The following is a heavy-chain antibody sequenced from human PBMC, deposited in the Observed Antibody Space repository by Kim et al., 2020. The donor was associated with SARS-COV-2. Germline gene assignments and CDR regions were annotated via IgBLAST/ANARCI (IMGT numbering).Heavy chain of an antibody. Sequence: GGSLRLSCAASGFTFSSYAMSWVRQAPGKGLEWVSAISGSGGSTYYADSVKGRFTISRDNSKNTLYLQMNSLRAEDTAVYYCAKVKEGRIVGATAAVGYFDYWGQGTLVTVSS. V-gene: IGHV3-23*01. J-gene: IGHJ4*02. CDR3: AKVKEGRIVGATAAVGYFDY. CDR1: GFTFSSYA. CDR2: ISGSGGST. D-gene: IGHD1-26*01.